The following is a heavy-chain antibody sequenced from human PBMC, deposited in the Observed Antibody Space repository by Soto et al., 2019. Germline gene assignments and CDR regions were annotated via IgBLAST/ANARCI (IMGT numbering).Heavy chain of an antibody. CDR3: SRLWLSGWYHTDLFDY. Sequence: ASVKVSCKASGYTFTSYGISWVRQAPGQGLERMGWISAYNGNTNYAQKHQGRVTMTTDTSTSTAYMELRSLRSDDTAVYYCSRLWLSGWYHTDLFDYWGQGTLVTVSS. CDR1: GYTFTSYG. V-gene: IGHV1-18*01. D-gene: IGHD6-19*01. J-gene: IGHJ4*02. CDR2: ISAYNGNT.